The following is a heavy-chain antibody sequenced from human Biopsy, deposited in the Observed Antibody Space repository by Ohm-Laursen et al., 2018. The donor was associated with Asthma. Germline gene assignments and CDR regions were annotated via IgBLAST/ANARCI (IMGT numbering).Heavy chain of an antibody. J-gene: IGHJ4*02. Sequence: ASVKVSCKASGGTFSNYPFTWVRQAPGQGLEWMGGIIPIFDTPNSAQKFQGRVTITADESTSTGYMELSSLRSEDTAVYYCARGVDRVTGLLDHFDSWGQGTLVTVSS. D-gene: IGHD2-21*02. CDR3: ARGVDRVTGLLDHFDS. CDR2: IIPIFDTP. V-gene: IGHV1-69*13. CDR1: GGTFSNYP.